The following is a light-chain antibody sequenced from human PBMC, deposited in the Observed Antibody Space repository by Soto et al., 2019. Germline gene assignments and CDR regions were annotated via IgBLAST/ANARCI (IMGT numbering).Light chain of an antibody. CDR1: RSDVGGYEH. J-gene: IGLJ1*01. CDR2: DVS. V-gene: IGLV2-14*03. CDR3: SSYTSVNLYV. Sequence: QSVLAQRASVSGSPGQSISISCTGTRSDVGGYEHVSWYQQHPGKVPRLIIFDVSSRPSGVSHRFSGSKSGDTASLTISGLQAEDEADYYCSSYTSVNLYVFGTGTKITVL.